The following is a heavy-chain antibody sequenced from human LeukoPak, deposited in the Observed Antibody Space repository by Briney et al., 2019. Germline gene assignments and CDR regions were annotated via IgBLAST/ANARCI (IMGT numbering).Heavy chain of an antibody. J-gene: IGHJ6*02. CDR3: ARVTAGGYYDFWSGYPMDV. D-gene: IGHD3-3*01. Sequence: PSQTLSLTCTVSGGSISSGGYYWSWIRQHPGKGLEWIGYIYYSGSTYYNPSLKSRVTISVDTSKNQFSLKLSSVTAADTAVYYCARVTAGGYYDFWSGYPMDVWGQGTTVTVSS. CDR2: IYYSGST. V-gene: IGHV4-31*03. CDR1: GGSISSGGYY.